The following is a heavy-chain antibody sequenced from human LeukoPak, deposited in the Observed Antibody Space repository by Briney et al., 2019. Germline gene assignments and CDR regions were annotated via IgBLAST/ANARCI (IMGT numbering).Heavy chain of an antibody. D-gene: IGHD2-8*01. CDR2: IYYNGSS. J-gene: IGHJ3*02. CDR1: GGCFSSGDYY. CDR3: ARVVYDAFDI. Sequence: ASQTLSLTCTVSGGCFSSGDYYWSWIRQHPGKGLEWIGYIYYNGSSYYNPSLKSRVTISVDTSKNQFSLKLNSVTAADTVVYYCARVVYDAFDIWGQGTMVTVSS. V-gene: IGHV4-31*03.